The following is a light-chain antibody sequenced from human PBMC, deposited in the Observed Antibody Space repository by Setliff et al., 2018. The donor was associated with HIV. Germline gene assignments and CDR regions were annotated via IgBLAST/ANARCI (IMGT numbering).Light chain of an antibody. CDR3: CSYAGSSTLV. V-gene: IGLV2-23*02. Sequence: QPALTQPASVSGSPGQSITISCTGTSSDVGSYNLVSWYQQHPGKAPKLMIYEVSKRPSGVSNRFSGSKSGNTASLTISGLQDEDEADYYCCSYAGSSTLVFGGGTKVTVL. J-gene: IGLJ2*01. CDR2: EVS. CDR1: SSDVGSYNL.